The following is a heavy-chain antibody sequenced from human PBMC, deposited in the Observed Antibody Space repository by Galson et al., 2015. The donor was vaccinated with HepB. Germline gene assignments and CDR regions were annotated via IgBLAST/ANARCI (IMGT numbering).Heavy chain of an antibody. CDR3: ARGVGRGWYGHYGMDA. CDR2: ISYDGSDK. V-gene: IGHV3-30*03. CDR1: GFTFSSYG. J-gene: IGHJ6*02. D-gene: IGHD6-19*01. Sequence: SLRLSCAASGFTFSSYGMHWVRQAPGKGLEWVAVISYDGSDKYYTDSVKGRFTISRDNSKNTLYVQMNSLRAEDTAVYYCARGVGRGWYGHYGMDAWGQGTTGTVAS.